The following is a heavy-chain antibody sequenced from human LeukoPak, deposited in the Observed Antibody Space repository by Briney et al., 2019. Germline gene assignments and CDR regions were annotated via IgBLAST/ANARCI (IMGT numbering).Heavy chain of an antibody. CDR3: AKGRTVRGVIITQKYYFDY. V-gene: IGHV3-23*01. J-gene: IGHJ4*02. Sequence: PGGSLRLSCAASGFTFSSYAMSWVRQAPGKGLEWVSSISGSGSDTYYADSVKGRFTISRDNSKNTLYLQMNSLRAEDTAVYYCAKGRTVRGVIITQKYYFDYWGQGTLVTVSS. D-gene: IGHD3-10*01. CDR2: ISGSGSDT. CDR1: GFTFSSYA.